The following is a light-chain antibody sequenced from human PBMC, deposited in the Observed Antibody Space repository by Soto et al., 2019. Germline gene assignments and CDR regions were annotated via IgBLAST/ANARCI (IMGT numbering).Light chain of an antibody. CDR1: FNNVGSYV. J-gene: IGLJ2*01. CDR3: SNGSSASLL. Sequence: QSVLTQEASVSGTVGQKVTLSFTGNFNNVGSYVVGWYQQISHGTPKTVMFGNSLPSGIPDRFSASKSGTTASLTISGPYSEDETDYSCSNGSSASLLLGGGTKLTVL. V-gene: IGLV1-44*01. CDR2: GNS.